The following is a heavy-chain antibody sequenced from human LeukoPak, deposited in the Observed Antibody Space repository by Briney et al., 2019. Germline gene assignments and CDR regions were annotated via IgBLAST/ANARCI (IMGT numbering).Heavy chain of an antibody. CDR2: IYSGGST. CDR3: ARVSGSYYSPYFDY. J-gene: IGHJ4*02. CDR1: GFTVSSNY. Sequence: PGGSLRLSCAASGFTVSSNYMSWVRQAPGKGQEWVSVIYSGGSTYYADSVKGRFTISRDNSKNTLYLQMNSLRAEDTAVYYCARVSGSYYSPYFDYWGQGTLVTVSS. V-gene: IGHV3-53*01. D-gene: IGHD1-26*01.